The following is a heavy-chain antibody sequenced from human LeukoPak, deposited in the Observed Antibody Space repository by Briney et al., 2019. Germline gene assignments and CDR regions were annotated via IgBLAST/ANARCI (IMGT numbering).Heavy chain of an antibody. CDR3: AREAYQLAVFDY. CDR2: IKEDGSEK. J-gene: IGHJ4*02. CDR1: GFTFSSYW. V-gene: IGHV3-7*01. D-gene: IGHD2-2*01. Sequence: GGSLRLSCAASGFTFSSYWMNWVRQAPGKGLEWVANIKEDGSEKYYVDSVKGRFTISRDNAKNSLELQMNSLRAEDTAVYYCAREAYQLAVFDYWGQGTLVTVSS.